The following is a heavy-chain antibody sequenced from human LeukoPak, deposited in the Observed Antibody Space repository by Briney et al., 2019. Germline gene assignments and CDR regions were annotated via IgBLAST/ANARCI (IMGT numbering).Heavy chain of an antibody. CDR3: ARDPEPYDSSGYPGY. J-gene: IGHJ4*02. V-gene: IGHV3-33*01. CDR1: GFTFSSYG. CDR2: IWYDGSNK. D-gene: IGHD3-22*01. Sequence: GRSLRLSCAASGFTFSSYGMHWVRRAPGKGLEWVAVIWYDGSNKYYADSVKGRFTISRDNSKNTLYLQMNSLRAEDTAVYYCARDPEPYDSSGYPGYWGQGTLVTVSS.